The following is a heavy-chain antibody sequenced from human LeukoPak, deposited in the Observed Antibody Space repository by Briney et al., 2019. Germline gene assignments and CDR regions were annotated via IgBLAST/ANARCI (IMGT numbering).Heavy chain of an antibody. Sequence: SETLSLTCAVYGGSLSGYYWSWIRQAPGKGLEWIGEINHSGSTNYNPSLKSRVTISVDTPKNQFSLKLSSVTAADTAVYYCARAPSTYSSSWYAYWGQGTLVTVSS. J-gene: IGHJ4*02. CDR1: GGSLSGYY. CDR3: ARAPSTYSSSWYAY. V-gene: IGHV4-34*01. D-gene: IGHD6-13*01. CDR2: INHSGST.